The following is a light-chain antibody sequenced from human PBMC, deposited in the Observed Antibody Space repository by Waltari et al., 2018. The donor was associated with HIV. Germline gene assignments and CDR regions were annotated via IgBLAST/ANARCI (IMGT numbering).Light chain of an antibody. V-gene: IGLV1-51*01. Sequence: QSVLTQPPSVSATPGQKVTISCSGSSSNIGYNYVFWYQQLPGTAPKLLIYVNNTLPSGIPDRFACSKSGTSATLGITGLQTGDEADYDCATWESGLSAVVFGGGTKLTVL. J-gene: IGLJ2*01. CDR1: SSNIGYNY. CDR3: ATWESGLSAVV. CDR2: VNN.